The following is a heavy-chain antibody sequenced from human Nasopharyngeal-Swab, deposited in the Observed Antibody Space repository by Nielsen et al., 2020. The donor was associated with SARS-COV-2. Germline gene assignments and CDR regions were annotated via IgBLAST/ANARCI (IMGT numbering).Heavy chain of an antibody. CDR2: IYYSGST. Sequence: SETLSLTCTVSGGSISSSSYCWGWIRQPPGKGLEWIGSIYYSGSTYYNPSLKSRVTISVDTSKNQFSLKLSSVTAADTAVYYCARAPRDWFRDNWYFDLWGRGTLVTVSS. V-gene: IGHV4-39*07. J-gene: IGHJ2*01. D-gene: IGHD3/OR15-3a*01. CDR1: GGSISSSSYC. CDR3: ARAPRDWFRDNWYFDL.